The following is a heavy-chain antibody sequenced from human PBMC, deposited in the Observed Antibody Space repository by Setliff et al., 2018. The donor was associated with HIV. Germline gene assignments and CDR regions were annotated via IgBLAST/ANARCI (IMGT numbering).Heavy chain of an antibody. CDR2: ISVSGGST. CDR3: ARGDSFVYSYVYPDY. CDR1: GFIFSSYE. D-gene: IGHD3-22*01. V-gene: IGHV3-23*01. J-gene: IGHJ4*02. Sequence: GGSLRLSCAASGFIFSSYEMNWVRQAPGKGLEWVSAISVSGGSTYNADSVKGRFTISRDNSKSTLFLQMNSLRAEDTAVYYCARGDSFVYSYVYPDYWGQGTLVTVSS.